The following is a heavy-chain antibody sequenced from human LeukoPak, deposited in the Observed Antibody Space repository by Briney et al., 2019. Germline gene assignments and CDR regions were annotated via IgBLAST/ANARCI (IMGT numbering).Heavy chain of an antibody. V-gene: IGHV1-46*01. Sequence: GASVKVSCKASGYTFTSYYMHWVRQAPGQGLEWMGIINPSGGSTSYAQKFQGRVTMTRDTSTSTVYMELSSLRSEDTAVYYCATLLTGYYFDYWGQGTLVTVSS. J-gene: IGHJ4*02. CDR2: INPSGGST. D-gene: IGHD1-20*01. CDR1: GYTFTSYY. CDR3: ATLLTGYYFDY.